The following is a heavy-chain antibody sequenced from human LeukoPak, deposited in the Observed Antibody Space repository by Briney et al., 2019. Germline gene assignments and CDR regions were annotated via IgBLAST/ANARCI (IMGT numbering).Heavy chain of an antibody. CDR3: ASWAGNTQSDSWSGPFDY. J-gene: IGHJ4*02. CDR1: GLTFSNFK. V-gene: IGHV3-48*03. CDR2: ISDSDRTT. Sequence: GGSLRLSCAVSGLTFSNFKMNWVRQAPGKGLEWVSYISDSDRTTFYADSVKGRFTISRDNAKNSLYLQRSSLRVEDTAVYYCASWAGNTQSDSWSGPFDYWGQGTLVTVSS. D-gene: IGHD3-3*01.